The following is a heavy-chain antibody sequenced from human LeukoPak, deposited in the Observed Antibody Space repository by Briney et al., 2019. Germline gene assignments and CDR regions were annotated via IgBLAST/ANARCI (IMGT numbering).Heavy chain of an antibody. D-gene: IGHD4/OR15-4a*01. CDR3: AKDPRIQGYDYGTVLDY. CDR2: IIISGGST. CDR1: GSTFSNYG. V-gene: IGHV3-23*01. J-gene: IGHJ4*02. Sequence: GASLILSCAASGSTFSNYGMSWVRQPPGKGVERVSGIIISGGSTYYADSVKGRFTISRDNSKTTLYLQMDSLRAEDTAVYYCAKDPRIQGYDYGTVLDYWGQGTLVTVSS.